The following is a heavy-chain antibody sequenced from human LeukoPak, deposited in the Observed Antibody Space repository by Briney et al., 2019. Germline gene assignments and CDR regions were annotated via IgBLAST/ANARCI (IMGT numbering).Heavy chain of an antibody. J-gene: IGHJ4*02. V-gene: IGHV3-23*01. D-gene: IGHD1-26*01. Sequence: GGSLRLSCAASGFTFSSYAMSWVRQAPGKGLEWVSAISGSGGSTYYADSVKGRFTISRGNSKNTLYLQMNSLRAEDTAVYYCAKDQKSGSYFYRVWVFDYWGQGTLVTVSS. CDR1: GFTFSSYA. CDR2: ISGSGGST. CDR3: AKDQKSGSYFYRVWVFDY.